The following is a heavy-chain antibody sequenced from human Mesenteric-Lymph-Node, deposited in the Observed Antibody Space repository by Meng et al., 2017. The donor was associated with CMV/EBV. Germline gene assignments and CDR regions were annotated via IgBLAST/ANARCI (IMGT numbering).Heavy chain of an antibody. CDR2: INHSGST. J-gene: IGHJ3*02. CDR3: AREDCSGSTCGGAFDI. D-gene: IGHD2-2*01. CDR1: GGSFSGYY. Sequence: SETLSLTCAVYGGSFSGYYWSWIRQPPGKGLEWIGEINHSGSTYYSPSLKSRVTISVDTSKNQFSLKLSSVTAADTAVYYCAREDCSGSTCGGAFDIWGQGTMVTVSS. V-gene: IGHV4-34*01.